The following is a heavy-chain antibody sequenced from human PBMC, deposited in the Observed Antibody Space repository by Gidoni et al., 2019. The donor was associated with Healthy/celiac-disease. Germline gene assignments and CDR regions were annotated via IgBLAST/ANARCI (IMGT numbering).Heavy chain of an antibody. J-gene: IGHJ4*02. Sequence: QLQLVESGGGVVQSGRSLTLSCAASGFTCSSDGMHWVRPAPGKGLEWVAVISYDGSNKYYADSVKGRFTISRDNSNNALYLQMNSLRAEDTAVYYCAKDFKCFGGDCSYFDYWGQGTLVTVSS. D-gene: IGHD2-21*02. CDR3: AKDFKCFGGDCSYFDY. V-gene: IGHV3-30*18. CDR1: GFTCSSDG. CDR2: ISYDGSNK.